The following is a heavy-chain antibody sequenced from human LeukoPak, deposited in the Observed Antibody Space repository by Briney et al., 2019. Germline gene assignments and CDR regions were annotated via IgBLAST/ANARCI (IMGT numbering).Heavy chain of an antibody. J-gene: IGHJ4*02. CDR1: GGSISSYY. Sequence: SETLSLTCTVSGGSISSYYWNWIRQSPGKGLEWIGSIYYSGSTNYNPSLKSRVTISVDTSKNQFSLKLSSVTAADTAVYYCARDYSSSSHFDYWGQGTLVTVSS. CDR3: ARDYSSSSHFDY. CDR2: IYYSGST. D-gene: IGHD6-6*01. V-gene: IGHV4-59*01.